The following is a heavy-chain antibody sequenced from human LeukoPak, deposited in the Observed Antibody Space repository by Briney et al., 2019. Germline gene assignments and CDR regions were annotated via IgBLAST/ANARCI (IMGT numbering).Heavy chain of an antibody. CDR3: AREPPMGSYYYGMDV. CDR2: IYRGGSK. D-gene: IGHD3-10*01. J-gene: IGHJ6*02. Sequence: PGGSLRLSCGASGFTVTDYYMHWVRQAPGKGLEWVSVIYRGGSKYYADSVKGRFIISRDNSSNTLDLQLNSLRAEDTAVYYCAREPPMGSYYYGMDVWGQGTTVTVSS. CDR1: GFTVTDYY. V-gene: IGHV3-66*01.